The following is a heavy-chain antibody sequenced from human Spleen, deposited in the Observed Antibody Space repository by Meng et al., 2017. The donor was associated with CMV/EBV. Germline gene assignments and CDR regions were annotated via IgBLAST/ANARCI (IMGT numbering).Heavy chain of an antibody. CDR3: ARGGSSSLAPIDY. CDR1: GGSISSYY. D-gene: IGHD6-6*01. J-gene: IGHJ4*02. CDR2: IYYSGST. Sequence: SETLSLTCTVSGGSISSYYWSWIRQPPGKGLEWIGYIYYSGSTNYNPSLKSRVTISVDTSKNQFSLKLSSVTAADTAVYYCARGGSSSLAPIDYWGQGTLVTVSS. V-gene: IGHV4-59*01.